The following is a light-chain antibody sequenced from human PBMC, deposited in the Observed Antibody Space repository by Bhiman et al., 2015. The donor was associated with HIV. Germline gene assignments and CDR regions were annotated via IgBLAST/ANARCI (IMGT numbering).Light chain of an antibody. Sequence: QSVLTQPPSVSGAPGQRITISCTGSSSNFGAGYDVHWYQQVPGTAPKLLIYNNINRPSGVPDRFSASKSGTSASLSISGLQAGDEADYFCATWHDSLDGVMFGGGTKLTVL. J-gene: IGLJ3*02. CDR3: ATWHDSLDGVM. CDR1: SSNFGAGYD. V-gene: IGLV1-50*01. CDR2: NNI.